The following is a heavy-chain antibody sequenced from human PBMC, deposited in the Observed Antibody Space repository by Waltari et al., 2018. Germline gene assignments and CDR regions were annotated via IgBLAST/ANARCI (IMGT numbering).Heavy chain of an antibody. D-gene: IGHD3-16*01. CDR2: MYYSGST. V-gene: IGHV4-39*01. J-gene: IGHJ3*02. CDR1: GGSISSSSYY. Sequence: QLQLQESGPGLVKPSETLSLTCTVSGGSISSSSYYWGWIRQSPGKGLEWIGSMYYSGSTYYNPSLKSRVTISVDTSKNQFSLKLSSVTAADTAVYYCARRDLLGPGGLVGAFDIWGQGTMVTVSS. CDR3: ARRDLLGPGGLVGAFDI.